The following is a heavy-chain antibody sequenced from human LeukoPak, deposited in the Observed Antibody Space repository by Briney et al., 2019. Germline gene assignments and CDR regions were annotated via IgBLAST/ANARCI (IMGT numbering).Heavy chain of an antibody. CDR2: IYPGDSDT. CDR1: GYSFTSYW. CDR3: ARHALTVTTTNGFDP. J-gene: IGHJ5*02. D-gene: IGHD4-17*01. V-gene: IGHV5-51*01. Sequence: GESLKISCKGSGYSFTSYWIGWVRQMPGKGLEWMGIIYPGDSDTRYSPSFQGQVTISADKSISTAYLQWSSLKASDTAMYYCARHALTVTTTNGFDPWGQGTLVTVSS.